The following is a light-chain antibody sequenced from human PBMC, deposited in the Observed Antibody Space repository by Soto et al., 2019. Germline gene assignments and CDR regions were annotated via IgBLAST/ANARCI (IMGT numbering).Light chain of an antibody. CDR1: SSDVGATEY. CDR2: EVS. Sequence: QSALTQPASVSGSPGQSITISCTGTSSDVGATEYVSWYQHLPGKAPKLIIFEVSRRPSGVSNRFSGSKSANTASLTISGLQPEDEADYYCTSYTSDTTLEVFGGGTKLTVL. CDR3: TSYTSDTTLEV. V-gene: IGLV2-14*01. J-gene: IGLJ3*02.